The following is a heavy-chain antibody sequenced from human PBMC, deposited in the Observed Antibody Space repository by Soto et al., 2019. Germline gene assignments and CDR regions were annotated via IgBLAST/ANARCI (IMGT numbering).Heavy chain of an antibody. Sequence: SETLSLTCTVSGGSISSYYWSWIRQPPGKGLEWIGYIYYSGSTNYNPSLKSRVTISVDTSKNQFSLKLSSVTAADTAVYYCERGGLGGLAQHWGQGTLVTVSS. J-gene: IGHJ1*01. CDR2: IYYSGST. V-gene: IGHV4-59*01. CDR3: ERGGLGGLAQH. CDR1: GGSISSYY. D-gene: IGHD2-15*01.